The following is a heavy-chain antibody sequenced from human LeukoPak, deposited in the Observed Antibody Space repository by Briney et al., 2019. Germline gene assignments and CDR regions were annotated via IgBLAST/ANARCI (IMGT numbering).Heavy chain of an antibody. Sequence: GGSLRLSCAASGFSFSTYDMYWVRRAPGKGLEWVANIKQDGSETYYVDSVRGRFTISRDNAKKSLYLQMNSLRAEDTAVYYCARDFWGAYRVDYFDYWGQGTLVTVSS. V-gene: IGHV3-7*01. D-gene: IGHD3-3*01. CDR3: ARDFWGAYRVDYFDY. CDR2: IKQDGSET. J-gene: IGHJ4*02. CDR1: GFSFSTYD.